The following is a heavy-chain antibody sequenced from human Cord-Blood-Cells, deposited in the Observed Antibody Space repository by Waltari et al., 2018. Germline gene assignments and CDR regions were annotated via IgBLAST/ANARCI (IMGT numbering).Heavy chain of an antibody. J-gene: IGHJ4*02. CDR3: ARDPVTTVTYYFDY. CDR2: ISSSSSYI. V-gene: IGHV3-21*01. Sequence: EVQLVESGGGLVKPGGSLRLSCADSGLTFSSYSMNWVRQAPGKGLEWVSSISSSSSYIYYADSVKGRFTISRDNAKNSLYLQMNSLRAEDTAVYYCARDPVTTVTYYFDYWGQGTLVTVSS. D-gene: IGHD4-4*01. CDR1: GLTFSSYS.